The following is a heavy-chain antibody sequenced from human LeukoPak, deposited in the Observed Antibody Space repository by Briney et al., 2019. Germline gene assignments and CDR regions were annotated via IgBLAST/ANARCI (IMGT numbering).Heavy chain of an antibody. D-gene: IGHD3-16*01. J-gene: IGHJ3*02. CDR2: ISGDGGTT. CDR1: GFTFDDYA. CDR3: ARDVEGGTFDI. V-gene: IGHV3-43*02. Sequence: GGSLRLSCAASGFTFDDYAMHWVRQAPGKGLEWVSLISGDGGTTYSADSVRGRFTISRDNAKNSLFLEMSSLRADDTAVYFCARDVEGGTFDIWGQGTTVTVSS.